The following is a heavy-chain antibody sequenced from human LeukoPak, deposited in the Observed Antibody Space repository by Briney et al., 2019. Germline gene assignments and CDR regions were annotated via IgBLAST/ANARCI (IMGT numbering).Heavy chain of an antibody. D-gene: IGHD3-10*01. V-gene: IGHV4-34*01. CDR1: GGSFSGYY. J-gene: IGHJ3*02. CDR2: INHSGST. Sequence: SETLSLTCAVYGGSFSGYYWSWIRQPPGKGLEWIGEINHSGSTNYNPSLKSRVTISVDTSKNQFSLMLSSVTAADTAVYYCARLPTMVWGVIITDAFDIWGQGTMVTVSS. CDR3: ARLPTMVWGVIITDAFDI.